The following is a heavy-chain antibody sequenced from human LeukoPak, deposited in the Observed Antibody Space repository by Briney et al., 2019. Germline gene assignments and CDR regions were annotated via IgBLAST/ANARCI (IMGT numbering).Heavy chain of an antibody. V-gene: IGHV3-30-3*01. Sequence: GGSLRLSCAASGFTFSSYAMHWVRQAPGKGLEWVAVISYDGSNKYYADSVKGRFTISRDNSKNTLYLQMNSLRPEDTAVYYCAKAPYYDSSGYYGWGQGTLVTVSS. J-gene: IGHJ4*02. CDR3: AKAPYYDSSGYYG. CDR1: GFTFSSYA. D-gene: IGHD3-22*01. CDR2: ISYDGSNK.